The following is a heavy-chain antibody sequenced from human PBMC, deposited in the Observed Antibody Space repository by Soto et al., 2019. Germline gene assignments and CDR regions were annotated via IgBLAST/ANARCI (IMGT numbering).Heavy chain of an antibody. CDR1: GFTFSNSI. CDR2: ISGSSDFL. CDR3: ATSTWYAFDI. D-gene: IGHD6-13*01. Sequence: EVQLVESGGGLVKPGGSLRLSCAASGFTFSNSIINWVRQAPGQGLEWVSSISGSSDFLYYADSVKGRFTISRDTATNSLYLQMNSLRVEDTAVYYCATSTWYAFDIWGQGTMVTVSS. V-gene: IGHV3-21*01. J-gene: IGHJ3*02.